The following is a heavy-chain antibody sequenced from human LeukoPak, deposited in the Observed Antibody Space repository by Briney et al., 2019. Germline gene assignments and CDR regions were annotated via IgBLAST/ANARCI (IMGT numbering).Heavy chain of an antibody. V-gene: IGHV4-38-2*02. CDR2: IHGSGNT. J-gene: IGHJ4*02. CDR3: ARGDYGPFDY. Sequence: SETLSLTCSVSDSSMSSGHYWGWIRQPPGKGLEWIGNIHGSGNTNYNPSLKSRVSMSLDTSKNQVSLNLTSVTAADTATYFCARGDYGPFDYWGQGALVTVSS. D-gene: IGHD4-17*01. CDR1: DSSMSSGHY.